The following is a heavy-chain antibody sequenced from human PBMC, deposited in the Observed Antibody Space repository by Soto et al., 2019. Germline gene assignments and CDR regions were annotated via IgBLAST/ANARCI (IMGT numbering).Heavy chain of an antibody. CDR1: GFTFNSYA. D-gene: IGHD6-19*01. CDR3: ARDPGSGWPPFDY. Sequence: QVQLVESGGGVVQPGRSLRLSCAASGFTFNSYAMHWVRQAPGKGLEWVAVISYDGGNKYYADSVKGRFTISRDNSKNKVYLQMNRLRAEDTAVYYCARDPGSGWPPFDYWGQGTLVTVSS. J-gene: IGHJ4*02. V-gene: IGHV3-30-3*01. CDR2: ISYDGGNK.